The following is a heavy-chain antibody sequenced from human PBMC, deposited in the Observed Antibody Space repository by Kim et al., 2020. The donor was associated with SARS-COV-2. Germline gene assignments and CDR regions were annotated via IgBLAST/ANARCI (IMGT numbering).Heavy chain of an antibody. CDR1: GYTFSDYY. Sequence: ASVKVSCKASGYTFSDYYMHWVRQAPGQGLEWMGRINPNSGATIYAQNFQGRVTMTRDTSISTAYMELSRLSSDDTAVYYCARGSMEWELPFDCWGQGTLVTVSS. D-gene: IGHD1-26*01. J-gene: IGHJ4*02. V-gene: IGHV1-2*06. CDR3: ARGSMEWELPFDC. CDR2: INPNSGAT.